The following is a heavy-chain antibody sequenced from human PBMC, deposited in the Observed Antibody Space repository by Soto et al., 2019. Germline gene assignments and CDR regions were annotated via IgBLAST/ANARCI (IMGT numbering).Heavy chain of an antibody. CDR2: IYYTGNT. J-gene: IGHJ4*02. Sequence: SETLSLTCTVSGDSISGYYWSWIRQPPGKGLQWIGYIYYTGNTNYNPSLKGRVTMSVDTSKNQFSLQVSSVTAADTAVYFCGRESGEPWDYEAYWGQGTPVTVSS. CDR1: GDSISGYY. CDR3: GRESGEPWDYEAY. V-gene: IGHV4-59*01. D-gene: IGHD1-7*01.